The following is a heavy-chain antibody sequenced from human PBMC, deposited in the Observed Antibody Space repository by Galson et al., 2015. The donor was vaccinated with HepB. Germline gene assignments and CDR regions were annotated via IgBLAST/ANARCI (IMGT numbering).Heavy chain of an antibody. J-gene: IGHJ3*02. Sequence: SLRLSCAASGFTFSAYTMNWVRQAPGKGLELVSNLGPSRATIYYADSVKGRFTISRDNARNSLYLQMNSLRVEDTAVYYCVRDHSHAFDIWGQVTMVTVAS. V-gene: IGHV3-48*01. D-gene: IGHD1-26*01. CDR1: GFTFSAYT. CDR2: LGPSRATI. CDR3: VRDHSHAFDI.